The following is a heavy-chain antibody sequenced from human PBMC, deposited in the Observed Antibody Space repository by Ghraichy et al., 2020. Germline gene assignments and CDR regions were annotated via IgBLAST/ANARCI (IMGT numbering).Heavy chain of an antibody. V-gene: IGHV3-21*01. Sequence: GGSLRLSCATSGFNLGVYTMNWLRWAPNKGLEWVSSISSDSSRIYYTDSLRGRFTISRDNAMNSMYLQMNSLTVEDMAMYYCVRADGSGSFYYWGQGTQVTVSS. CDR1: GFNLGVYT. CDR2: ISSDSSRI. CDR3: VRADGSGSFYY. D-gene: IGHD3-10*01. J-gene: IGHJ4*02.